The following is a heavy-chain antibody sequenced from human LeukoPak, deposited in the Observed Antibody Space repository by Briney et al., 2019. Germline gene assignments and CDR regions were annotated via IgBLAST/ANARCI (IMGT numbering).Heavy chain of an antibody. CDR2: INPSGGST. V-gene: IGHV1-46*01. D-gene: IGHD2-21*02. J-gene: IGHJ4*02. Sequence: GASVKVSCKASGYTFTSYYMHWVRQAPGQGLEWMGIINPSGGSTSYAQKFQGRVTMTRDTSTSTVYMELSSLRSEDTAVYYCARGGSEVVTAIVVYFDYWGQGTLVIVSS. CDR1: GYTFTSYY. CDR3: ARGGSEVVTAIVVYFDY.